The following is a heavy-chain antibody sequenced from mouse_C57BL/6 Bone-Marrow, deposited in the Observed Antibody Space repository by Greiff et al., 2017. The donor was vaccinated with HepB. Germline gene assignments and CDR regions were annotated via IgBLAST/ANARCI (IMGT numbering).Heavy chain of an antibody. J-gene: IGHJ2*01. CDR1: GYTFTSYN. CDR3: ARNYGSLYYFDY. CDR2: IYPGNGDT. Sequence: LQQSGAELVRPGASVKMSCKASGYTFTSYNMHWVKQTPRHGLEWIGAIYPGNGDTSYNQKFKCKATLTVDKSSSTAYMQLSSLTSEDSAVYFCARNYGSLYYFDYWGQGTTLTVSS. V-gene: IGHV1-12*01. D-gene: IGHD2-2*01.